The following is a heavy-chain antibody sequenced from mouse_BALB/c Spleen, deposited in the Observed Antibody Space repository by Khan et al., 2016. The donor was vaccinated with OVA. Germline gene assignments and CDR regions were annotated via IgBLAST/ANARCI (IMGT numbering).Heavy chain of an antibody. CDR2: ISYSGST. V-gene: IGHV3-2*02. CDR3: AREGSRYNYAMDY. J-gene: IGHJ4*01. Sequence: EAQLQESGPGLVKPSQSLSLTCTVTGYSITSDYAWNWIRQFPGNKVEWMGYISYSGSTNSNPSLKSRISITRDTSKNQFFLQLNSVTTEDTATSYGAREGSRYNYAMDYWGQGTSVTVSS. CDR1: GYSITSDYA. D-gene: IGHD1-1*01.